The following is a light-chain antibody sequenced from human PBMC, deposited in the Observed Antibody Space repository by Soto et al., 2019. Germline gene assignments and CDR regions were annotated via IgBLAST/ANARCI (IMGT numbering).Light chain of an antibody. J-gene: IGKJ4*01. Sequence: EIVMTQSPATLSVSPGERATLSCRASQSVSSNLAWYQQKPGQAPRLLIYGASTRATGIPARFSGSGSGTEFTLTISSLEPEDFAVYYCQQRSNSFGGGTKVDIK. V-gene: IGKV3-15*01. CDR3: QQRSNS. CDR2: GAS. CDR1: QSVSSN.